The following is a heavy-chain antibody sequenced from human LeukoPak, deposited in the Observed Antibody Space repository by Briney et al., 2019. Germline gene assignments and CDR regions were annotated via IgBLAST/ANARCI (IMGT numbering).Heavy chain of an antibody. J-gene: IGHJ4*02. CDR2: IYYSGST. V-gene: IGHV4-39*01. CDR3: ARRPAPQGYFDWLSLYYFDY. D-gene: IGHD3-9*01. CDR1: GGSISSSSYY. Sequence: SETLSLTCTVSGGSISSSSYYWGWIRQPPGKGLEWIGSIYYSGSTYYNPSLKCRVTISVDTSKNQFSLKLSSVTAADTAVYYCARRPAPQGYFDWLSLYYFDYWGQGTLVTVSS.